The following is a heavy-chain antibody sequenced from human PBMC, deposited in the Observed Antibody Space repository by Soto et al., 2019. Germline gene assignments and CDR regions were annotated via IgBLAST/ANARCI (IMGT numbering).Heavy chain of an antibody. D-gene: IGHD3-22*01. CDR2: IYYSGST. CDR1: GGSISSGGYY. V-gene: IGHV4-31*03. J-gene: IGHJ4*02. Sequence: TLSLTCTVSGGSISSGGYYWSWIRQHPGKGLEWNGYIYYSGSTYYNPSLKSRVTISVDTSKNQFSLKLSSVTAADTAVYYCARARNPTYYYDSSGYSLDYWGQGTLVTVS. CDR3: ARARNPTYYYDSSGYSLDY.